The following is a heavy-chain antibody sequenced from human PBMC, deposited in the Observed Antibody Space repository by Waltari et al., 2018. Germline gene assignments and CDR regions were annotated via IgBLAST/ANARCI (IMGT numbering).Heavy chain of an antibody. Sequence: QVQLQQWGAGLLKPSETLSLTCAVYGGSFSGYYWSWIRQPPGKGLEWIGEINHSGSTNYNPSLKGRATISVDTSKNQFSLKVNSVTAADTAVYYCARGYCSGDSCSVYFDYWGQGTLVTVSS. V-gene: IGHV4-34*02. J-gene: IGHJ4*02. D-gene: IGHD2-15*01. CDR2: INHSGST. CDR1: GGSFSGYY. CDR3: ARGYCSGDSCSVYFDY.